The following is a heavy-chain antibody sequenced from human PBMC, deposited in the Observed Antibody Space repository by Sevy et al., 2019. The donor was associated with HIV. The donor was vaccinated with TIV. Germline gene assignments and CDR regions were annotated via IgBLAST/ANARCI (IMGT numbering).Heavy chain of an antibody. CDR2: IWYDGRTE. D-gene: IGHD1-1*01. CDR1: GFTFRSFS. J-gene: IGHJ5*01. CDR3: ARDAARVIVPTAGFDS. V-gene: IGHV3-33*01. Sequence: GGSLILSCVASGFTFRSFSMHWVRQAPGKGLEWVAAIWYDGRTERYADSVQGRFTISRDNSKKTLHLQMNSLRAEDTALYHYARDAARVIVPTAGFDSWGQGTLVTVSS.